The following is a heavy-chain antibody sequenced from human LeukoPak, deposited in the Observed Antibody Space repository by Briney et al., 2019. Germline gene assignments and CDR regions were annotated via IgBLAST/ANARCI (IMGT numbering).Heavy chain of an antibody. CDR1: GFTFDDYA. CDR2: ISWSSGSI. D-gene: IGHD3-16*02. CDR3: AKGGYDYVWGSYHIGYFDY. J-gene: IGHJ4*02. V-gene: IGHV3-9*01. Sequence: GRSLRLSCAASGFTFDDYAMPWVRQAPGKGLEWVSGISWSSGSIGYADSVKGRFTISRDNAKNSLYLQMNSLRAEDTALYYCAKGGYDYVWGSYHIGYFDYWGQGTLVTVSS.